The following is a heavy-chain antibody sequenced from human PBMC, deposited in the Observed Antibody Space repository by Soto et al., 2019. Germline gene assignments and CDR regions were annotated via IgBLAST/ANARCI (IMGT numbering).Heavy chain of an antibody. CDR1: GFTFTYYS. D-gene: IGHD3-16*01. CDR3: ATDPNDDVWALDF. V-gene: IGHV3-30-3*01. J-gene: IGHJ4*02. Sequence: QVQVVESGGGVVQPGRSLRLSCAASGFTFTYYSFHWVRQAPGKGLEWVAVISSTGANNYYADSVKGRFTLSRDTSKNKVYLQMNSLRAEDTAVYYCATDPNDDVWALDFWGQGTLVIVSS. CDR2: ISSTGANN.